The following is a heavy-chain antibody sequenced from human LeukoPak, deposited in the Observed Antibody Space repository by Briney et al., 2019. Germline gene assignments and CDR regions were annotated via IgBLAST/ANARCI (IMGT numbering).Heavy chain of an antibody. D-gene: IGHD6-19*01. CDR3: ARDFLRFRVAVAGSIFYY. CDR1: GFTFSSYA. CDR2: ISGSGGST. Sequence: PGGSLRLSCAASGFTFSSYAMSWVRQAPGKGLEWVSAISGSGGSTYYADSVKGRFTISRDNSKNTLYLQMNSLRAEDTAVYYCARDFLRFRVAVAGSIFYYWGQGTLVTVSS. V-gene: IGHV3-23*01. J-gene: IGHJ4*02.